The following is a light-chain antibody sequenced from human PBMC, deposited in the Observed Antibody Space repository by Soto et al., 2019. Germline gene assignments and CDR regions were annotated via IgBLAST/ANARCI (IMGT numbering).Light chain of an antibody. Sequence: DIQMTQSPSSLSASVGDRVTITCRASQGISNYLAWYQQKPGKVPKLLIYAASTLQSGVPSRFSGSGSGTDFTLTISSLQPEDVATYYCQEYNSAPPFITFGQGTRLEIK. CDR3: QEYNSAPPFIT. J-gene: IGKJ5*01. V-gene: IGKV1-27*01. CDR1: QGISNY. CDR2: AAS.